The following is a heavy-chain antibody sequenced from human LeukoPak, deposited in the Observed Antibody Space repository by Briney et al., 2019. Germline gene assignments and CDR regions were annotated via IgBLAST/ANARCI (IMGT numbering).Heavy chain of an antibody. CDR1: GFTFSSYS. Sequence: SGGSLRLSCAASGFTFSSYSMNWVRQAPGKGLEWVSSISSSSTYIYYADSVKGRFTISRDNAKNSLYLQMNSLRAEDTAVYYCARPLSPGEYSYGFDYWGQGSLVTVSS. V-gene: IGHV3-21*01. D-gene: IGHD5-18*01. CDR3: ARPLSPGEYSYGFDY. J-gene: IGHJ4*02. CDR2: ISSSSTYI.